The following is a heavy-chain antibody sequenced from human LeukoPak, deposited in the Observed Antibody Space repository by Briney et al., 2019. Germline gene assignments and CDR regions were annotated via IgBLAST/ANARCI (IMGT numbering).Heavy chain of an antibody. D-gene: IGHD2-15*01. CDR3: TTRSPARYCSDGACYSSADY. J-gene: IGHJ4*02. V-gene: IGHV3-15*07. Sequence: PGGSLRLSCAASGFPFSSYWMHWVRQAPGKGLEWVGHIRSKADGGTPDYIAPVKGRFTISRDDSKDTLYLQMNSLNTEDTAMYYCTTRSPARYCSDGACYSSADYWGQGTLVTVSS. CDR2: IRSKADGGTP. CDR1: GFPFSSYW.